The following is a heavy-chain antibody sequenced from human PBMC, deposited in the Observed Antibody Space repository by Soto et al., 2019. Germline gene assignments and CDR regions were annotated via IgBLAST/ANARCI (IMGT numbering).Heavy chain of an antibody. J-gene: IGHJ4*02. V-gene: IGHV1-24*01. CDR1: GYTLTELS. D-gene: IGHD4-17*01. CDR3: ATDRPTQDDGVSYYFDY. CDR2: FDPEDGET. Sequence: ASVKVSCKVSGYTLTELSMHWVRQAPGKGLEWMGGFDPEDGETIYAQKFQGRVTMTEDTSTDTAYMELSSLRSEDTAVYYCATDRPTQDDGVSYYFDYWGQGTLVTVSS.